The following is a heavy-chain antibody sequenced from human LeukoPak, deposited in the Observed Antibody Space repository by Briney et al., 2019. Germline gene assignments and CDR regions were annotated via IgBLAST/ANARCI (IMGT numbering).Heavy chain of an antibody. CDR1: GYSISSGYY. Sequence: KPSETLSLTCAVSGYSISSGYYWGWIRQPPGKGLEWIGENNHSGSTNYNPSLKSRVTISVDTSKNQFSLKLSSVTAADTAVYYCAELRRDCSGGSCYSGYYYYMDVWGKGTTVTVSS. CDR3: AELRRDCSGGSCYSGYYYYMDV. V-gene: IGHV4-38-2*01. D-gene: IGHD2-15*01. J-gene: IGHJ6*03. CDR2: NNHSGST.